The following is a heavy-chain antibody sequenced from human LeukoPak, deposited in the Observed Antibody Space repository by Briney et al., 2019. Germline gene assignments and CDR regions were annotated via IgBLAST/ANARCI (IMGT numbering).Heavy chain of an antibody. Sequence: ASVKVSCKASGYTFTSYGISWVRQAPGQGLEWMGWISAYNGNTNYAQKLQGRVTMTTDTSTSTAHMELRSLRSDDTAVYYCARDKAPLYCSGGSCYSGLFDYWGQGTLVTVSS. CDR2: ISAYNGNT. D-gene: IGHD2-15*01. J-gene: IGHJ4*02. V-gene: IGHV1-18*01. CDR3: ARDKAPLYCSGGSCYSGLFDY. CDR1: GYTFTSYG.